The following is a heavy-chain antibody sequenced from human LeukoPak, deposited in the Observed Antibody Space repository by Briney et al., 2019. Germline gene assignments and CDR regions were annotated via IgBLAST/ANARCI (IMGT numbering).Heavy chain of an antibody. D-gene: IGHD3-22*01. CDR3: ARPPPDYYDSSGYNDAFDI. V-gene: IGHV5-51*01. CDR2: IYPGDSDT. CDR1: GYSFTSYW. Sequence: GESLKISCKGSGYSFTSYWIGWVRQMPGKGLEWMGIIYPGDSDTRYSPSFQGQVTISADKSISTAYLQWSSLKASDTAMYYCARPPPDYYDSSGYNDAFDIWGQGTMVTVSS. J-gene: IGHJ3*02.